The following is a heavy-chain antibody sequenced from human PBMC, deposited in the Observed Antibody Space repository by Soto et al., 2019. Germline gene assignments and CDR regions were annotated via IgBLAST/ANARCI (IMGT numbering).Heavy chain of an antibody. CDR2: ISYSGST. D-gene: IGHD3-3*01. CDR3: ARLSSVKRFLEWFGYYYMDV. V-gene: IGHV4-39*07. Sequence: SETLSLTCTVSGASIISTSYFWGWIRQPSGKGLEWIGTISYSGSTYYNPSLKSRVTISVDTSKNQFSLKLSSVTAADTAVYYCARLSSVKRFLEWFGYYYMDVWGKGTTVTVSS. CDR1: GASIISTSYF. J-gene: IGHJ6*03.